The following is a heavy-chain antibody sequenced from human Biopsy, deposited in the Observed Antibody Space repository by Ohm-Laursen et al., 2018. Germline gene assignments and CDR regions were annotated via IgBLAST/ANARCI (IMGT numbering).Heavy chain of an antibody. CDR1: GGSITSYS. J-gene: IGHJ2*01. V-gene: IGHV4-59*08. Sequence: GTLSLTCTVSGGSITSYSWSWIRQPPGKGLEPIGYIYNTGDTTYNPSLQSRVTISLDTSNTQLSLSLRSVTAADAAVYYCARRSAANWYFNLWGRGTLVTVSS. D-gene: IGHD6-25*01. CDR3: ARRSAANWYFNL. CDR2: IYNTGDT.